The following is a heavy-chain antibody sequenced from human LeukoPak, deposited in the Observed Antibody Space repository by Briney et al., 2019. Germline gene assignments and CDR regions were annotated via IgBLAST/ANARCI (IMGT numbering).Heavy chain of an antibody. CDR1: GYTFTSYG. Sequence: GASVKVSCKASGYTFTSYGISWVRQAPGQGLEWMGWISAYNGNTNYAQKLQGRVTMTTDTSTSTAYMELRSLRSDDTAVYYCARDQVAVALYWYFDLWGRGTLVTVSS. CDR3: ARDQVAVALYWYFDL. J-gene: IGHJ2*01. CDR2: ISAYNGNT. D-gene: IGHD6-19*01. V-gene: IGHV1-18*01.